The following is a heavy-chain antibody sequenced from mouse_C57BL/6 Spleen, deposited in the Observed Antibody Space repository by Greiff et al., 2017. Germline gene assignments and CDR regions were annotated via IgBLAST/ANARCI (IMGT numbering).Heavy chain of an antibody. D-gene: IGHD1-1*01. CDR1: GYTFTSYW. CDR3: ARAVVATEAMDY. V-gene: IGHV1-64*01. CDR2: IHPNSGST. J-gene: IGHJ4*01. Sequence: QVQLQQPGAELVKPGASVKLSCKASGYTFTSYWMHWVKQRPGQGLEWIGMIHPNSGSTNYNETFKSKATLTVDKSSSTAYMQLSSQASEDSAVYYCARAVVATEAMDYWGQGTSVTVSS.